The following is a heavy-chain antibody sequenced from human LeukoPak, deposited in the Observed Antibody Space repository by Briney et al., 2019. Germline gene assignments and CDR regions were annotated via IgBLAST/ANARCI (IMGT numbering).Heavy chain of an antibody. CDR2: ISVYNGNI. CDR1: GYTFTNYG. V-gene: IGHV1-18*01. Sequence: ASVKVSCKTSGYTFTNYGITWVRQAPGQGLEWMGWISVYNGNINYAQNFQGRVTMTTDTSTNTAYMELRSLRSDDTAVYYCVRDFYYESGAYGHWGQGTLVTVSS. J-gene: IGHJ1*01. D-gene: IGHD3-22*01. CDR3: VRDFYYESGAYGH.